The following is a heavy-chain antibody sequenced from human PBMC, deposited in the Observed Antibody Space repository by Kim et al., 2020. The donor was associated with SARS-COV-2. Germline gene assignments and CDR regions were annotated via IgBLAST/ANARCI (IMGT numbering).Heavy chain of an antibody. CDR3: AWTITFGGVIVRGGYYFDY. CDR2: IYYSGST. V-gene: IGHV4-59*13. CDR1: GGSISSYY. D-gene: IGHD3-16*02. J-gene: IGHJ4*02. Sequence: SETLSLTCTVSGGSISSYYWCWIRQPPGKGLEWIGYIYYSGSTNYNPSLKSRVTISVDTSKNQFSLKLSSVTAAVTAVYYCAWTITFGGVIVRGGYYFDYWGQGTLVTVSS.